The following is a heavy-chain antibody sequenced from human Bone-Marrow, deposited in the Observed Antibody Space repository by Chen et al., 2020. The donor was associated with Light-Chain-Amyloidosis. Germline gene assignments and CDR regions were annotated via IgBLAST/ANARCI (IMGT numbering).Heavy chain of an antibody. Sequence: QVQLVQSGAEVKKPGSSVKVSCRTSGGTFSSFPIIWGRKAPGQGLEWVGGVIPILDTPTYAQKFQGRVTITADDSTSTAYMELRSLTSEDTAVYFCARVPRVLAAHALDIWGQGTIVSVSS. J-gene: IGHJ3*02. D-gene: IGHD2-15*01. CDR1: GGTFSSFP. CDR3: ARVPRVLAAHALDI. V-gene: IGHV1-69*01. CDR2: VIPILDTP.